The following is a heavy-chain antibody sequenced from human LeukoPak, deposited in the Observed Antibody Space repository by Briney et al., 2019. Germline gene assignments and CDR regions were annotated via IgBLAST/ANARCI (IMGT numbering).Heavy chain of an antibody. CDR2: IYYSGST. D-gene: IGHD3/OR15-3a*01. CDR1: GGSISSSSYY. Sequence: SETLSLTCTVSGGSISSSSYYWGWIRQPPGKGLEWIGSIYYSGSTYYNPSLKSRVTISVDRSQNQFSLKLTSVTAADTAVYFCARVTTSLWTGFDPWGQGTLVTVSS. J-gene: IGHJ5*02. CDR3: ARVTTSLWTGFDP. V-gene: IGHV4-39*07.